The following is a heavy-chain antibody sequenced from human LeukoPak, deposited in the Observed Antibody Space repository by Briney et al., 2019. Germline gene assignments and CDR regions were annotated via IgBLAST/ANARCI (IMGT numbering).Heavy chain of an antibody. D-gene: IGHD6-13*01. J-gene: IGHJ4*02. CDR3: ARDREVAAVVGAMDD. Sequence: PGGSLRLSCAASGFTFSSYAMSWVRQAPGKGLEWVSAIRGSGDRTHYADSVKGRFTISRDNAKNSLYLQMNSLRAEDTAVYYCARDREVAAVVGAMDDWGQGTLVTVSS. CDR2: IRGSGDRT. V-gene: IGHV3-23*01. CDR1: GFTFSSYA.